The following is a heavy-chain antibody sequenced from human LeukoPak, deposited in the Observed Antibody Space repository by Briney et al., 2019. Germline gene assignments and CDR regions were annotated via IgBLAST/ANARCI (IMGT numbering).Heavy chain of an antibody. CDR3: ARTSLRAYGFDI. CDR1: GYSNSSGYY. D-gene: IGHD2-2*01. V-gene: IGHV4-38-2*01. J-gene: IGHJ3*02. Sequence: PSETLSLTCAVSGYSNSSGYYWGWIRQPPGKGLEWIGSIYHSGSTYYNPSLKSRVTISVDTSKNQFSLKLSSVTAADTAVYYCARTSLRAYGFDIWGQGTMVTVSS. CDR2: IYHSGST.